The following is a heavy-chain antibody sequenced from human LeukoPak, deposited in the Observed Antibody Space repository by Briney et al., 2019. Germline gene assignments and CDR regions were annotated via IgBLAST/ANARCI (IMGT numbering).Heavy chain of an antibody. CDR2: IKKDGSEE. Sequence: PGGSLRLSCAASGFTFSNYWMSWVRQAPGKGLECVANIKKDGSEEYYVDSVKGRLTISRDNANNSLYLQMNSQRAEDTAVYYCARGLEWGRGNLVTASS. D-gene: IGHD6-6*01. CDR1: GFTFSNYW. J-gene: IGHJ4*02. CDR3: ARGLE. V-gene: IGHV3-7*01.